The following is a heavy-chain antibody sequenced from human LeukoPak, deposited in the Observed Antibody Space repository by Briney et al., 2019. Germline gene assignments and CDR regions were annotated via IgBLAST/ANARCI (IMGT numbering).Heavy chain of an antibody. D-gene: IGHD3-3*01. V-gene: IGHV3-30*18. Sequence: GGSLRLSCAASGFTFSSYGMHWVRQAPGKGLEWVAVISYDGSNKYYADSVKGRFTISRDNSKNTLYLQMNSLRAEDTAVYYCAKFPGRYDFWSGYPENYYYYGMDVWGQGTTVTVSS. CDR2: ISYDGSNK. CDR3: AKFPGRYDFWSGYPENYYYYGMDV. J-gene: IGHJ6*02. CDR1: GFTFSSYG.